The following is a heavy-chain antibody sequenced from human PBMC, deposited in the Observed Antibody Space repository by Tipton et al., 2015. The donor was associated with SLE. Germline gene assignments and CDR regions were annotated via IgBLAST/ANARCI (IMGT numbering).Heavy chain of an antibody. D-gene: IGHD3-10*01. V-gene: IGHV4-59*11. CDR1: GGSISSHY. CDR3: ARGGSGIPGGASDI. CDR2: IYYSGST. Sequence: TLSLTCTVSGGSISSHYWSWIRQPPGKGLEWIGYIYYSGSTNYNPSLKSRVTISVDTSKNQFSLKLSSVTAADTAVYYCARGGSGIPGGASDIGGQGTMVTVSS. J-gene: IGHJ3*02.